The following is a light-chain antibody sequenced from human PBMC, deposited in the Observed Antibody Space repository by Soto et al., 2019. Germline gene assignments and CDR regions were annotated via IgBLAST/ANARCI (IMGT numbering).Light chain of an antibody. Sequence: QSALSQPPSLSGTPGQRVTNSCSGSNSNIGRYSVNWYQHFPGTAPKILIYSDDERPSGVPDRFSGSKSGTSASLAISGLQSEDEAEYYCAAWDDNLNGPLFGGGTQLTVL. V-gene: IGLV1-44*01. CDR2: SDD. J-gene: IGLJ3*02. CDR1: NSNIGRYS. CDR3: AAWDDNLNGPL.